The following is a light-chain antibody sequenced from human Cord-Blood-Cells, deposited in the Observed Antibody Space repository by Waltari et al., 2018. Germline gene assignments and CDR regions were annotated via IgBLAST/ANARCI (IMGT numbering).Light chain of an antibody. Sequence: DIVMTQSPDSLAVSLGERATINCKSSQSVLYSSNNKNYLAWYQQKPGQPPKLLIYWASTRESGVPDRFSGSGSGTDFTLTISSLQAEDVAVYYCQQYYSTPLTFGGVT. CDR3: QQYYSTPLT. CDR2: WAS. V-gene: IGKV4-1*01. J-gene: IGKJ4*01. CDR1: QSVLYSSNNKNY.